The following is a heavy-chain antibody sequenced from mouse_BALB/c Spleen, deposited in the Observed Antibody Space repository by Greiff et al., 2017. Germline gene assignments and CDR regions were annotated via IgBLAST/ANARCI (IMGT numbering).Heavy chain of an antibody. J-gene: IGHJ4*01. CDR3: ARREIIHYYGYEAMDY. Sequence: QVQLQQSGAELAKPGASVKMSCKASGYTFTSYWMHWVKQRPGQGLEWIGYINPSTGYTEYTKKFKDKATLTADKSSSTAYMQLSSLTSEDSAVYYCARREIIHYYGYEAMDYWGQGTSVTVSS. D-gene: IGHD1-2*01. CDR2: INPSTGYT. CDR1: GYTFTSYW. V-gene: IGHV1-7*01.